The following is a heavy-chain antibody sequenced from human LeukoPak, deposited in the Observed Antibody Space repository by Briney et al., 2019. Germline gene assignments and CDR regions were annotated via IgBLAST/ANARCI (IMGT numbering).Heavy chain of an antibody. V-gene: IGHV1-18*01. CDR1: GYIVTTYG. Sequence: ASVKVSCKASGYIVTTYGISWVRQAPGQGLEWMGGISSYNGNTIYAQRFQGRLTMTTDTSTSTAYMELRSLRSDDTAVYYCARDSRLRDSERLLYPLDYWGQGALVTVSS. J-gene: IGHJ4*02. D-gene: IGHD3-3*01. CDR3: ARDSRLRDSERLLYPLDY. CDR2: ISSYNGNT.